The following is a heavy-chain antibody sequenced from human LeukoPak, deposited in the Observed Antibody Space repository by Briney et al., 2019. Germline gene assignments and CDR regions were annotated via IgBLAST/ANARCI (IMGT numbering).Heavy chain of an antibody. CDR1: GYTFTNYA. D-gene: IGHD2-2*01. J-gene: IGHJ3*02. V-gene: IGHV7-4-1*02. CDR2: INTNTGNP. Sequence: GASVKVSCKASGYTFTNYAMNWVRQAPGQGLEWMGRINTNTGNPTYAQDFTGRFVFSLDTSVSTAYLQISSLKADDTAVYYCARDPMGYCSSTSCYPSAFDIWGQGTMVTVSS. CDR3: ARDPMGYCSSTSCYPSAFDI.